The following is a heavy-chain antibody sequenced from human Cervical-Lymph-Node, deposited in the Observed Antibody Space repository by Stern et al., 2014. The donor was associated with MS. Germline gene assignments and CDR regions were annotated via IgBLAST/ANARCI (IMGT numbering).Heavy chain of an antibody. CDR3: AREGDTTVTTGKNFFHGPDV. J-gene: IGHJ6*02. D-gene: IGHD4-17*01. CDR1: GYTFTSYG. Sequence: QVQLVQSGGEVKKPGASVKVSCKASGYTFTSYGINWVRQAPGQGLEWMGWISTYDGHKHSAANFQGILTSTTDPSTRTAYMEVRSLTSDDSAVYYCAREGDTTVTTGKNFFHGPDVWGQGTTVTVSS. V-gene: IGHV1-18*01. CDR2: ISTYDGHK.